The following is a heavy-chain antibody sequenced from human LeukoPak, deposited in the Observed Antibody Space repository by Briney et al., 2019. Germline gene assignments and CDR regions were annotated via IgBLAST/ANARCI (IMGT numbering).Heavy chain of an antibody. CDR2: IIPIFGTA. CDR1: GGTFSSYA. CDR3: ATLNSVVATPLGY. D-gene: IGHD5-12*01. Sequence: ASVKVSCKASGGTFSSYAISWVRQAPGQGLEWMGGIIPIFGTAKYAQKFQGRVTITTDESTSTAYMELSSLRSEDTAVYYCATLNSVVATPLGYWGQGTLVTVSS. V-gene: IGHV1-69*05. J-gene: IGHJ4*02.